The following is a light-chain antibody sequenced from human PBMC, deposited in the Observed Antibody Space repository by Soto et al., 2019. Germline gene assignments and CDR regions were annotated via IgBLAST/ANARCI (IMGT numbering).Light chain of an antibody. CDR1: QDISKY. V-gene: IGKV1-33*01. Sequence: DIQMTQSPSSLSASVGDRVTITCQASQDISKYLNWYQQKPGKAPKLLIYDASNLEIGAPSRFSGSGSGTDFTFTISSLQPEDFATYYCHQYDNLPFTFGPGTKVDIK. CDR3: HQYDNLPFT. CDR2: DAS. J-gene: IGKJ3*01.